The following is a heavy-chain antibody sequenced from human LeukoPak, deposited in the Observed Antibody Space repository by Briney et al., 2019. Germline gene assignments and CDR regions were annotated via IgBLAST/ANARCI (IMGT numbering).Heavy chain of an antibody. V-gene: IGHV1-24*01. CDR1: GYTLTELS. CDR2: FDPEDGET. CDR3: ATDSMTTVTTGAFDI. J-gene: IGHJ3*02. D-gene: IGHD4-17*01. Sequence: GASVKVSCKVSGYTLTELSMHWVRQAPGKGLEWMGGFDPEDGETIYAQKFQGRVTMTEDTSTDTAYMALSSLRSEDTAVYYCATDSMTTVTTGAFDIWGRGTIVTVSS.